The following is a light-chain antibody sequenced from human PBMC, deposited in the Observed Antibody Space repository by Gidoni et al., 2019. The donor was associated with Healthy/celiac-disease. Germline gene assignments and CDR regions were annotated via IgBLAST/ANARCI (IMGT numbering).Light chain of an antibody. CDR1: QSISSY. CDR3: QQSYSTPRT. V-gene: IGKV1-39*01. Sequence: DIQMTQSPSSLSASVGDRVTITCRASQSISSYLNWYQQKPGKAPKLLIYAASSLQSGVPSRFSGSGSGTDFTLTISSLQPEDFATYYCQQSYSTPRTXXXXTKXEIK. J-gene: IGKJ4*01. CDR2: AAS.